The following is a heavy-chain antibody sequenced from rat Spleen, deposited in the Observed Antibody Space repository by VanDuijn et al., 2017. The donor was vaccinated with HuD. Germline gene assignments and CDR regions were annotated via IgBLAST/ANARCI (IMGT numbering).Heavy chain of an antibody. V-gene: IGHV5-22*01. D-gene: IGHD1-3*01. Sequence: EVQLVESGGGLVQPGRSLKLSCAASGFTFSNYYMAWVRQAPKKGLEWVASISYEGSSTYYGDSVKGRFTISRDNAKSTLYLQMNSLRSEDTATYYCARHGPWAMDAWGQGVMVTVSS. J-gene: IGHJ2*01. CDR2: ISYEGSST. CDR1: GFTFSNYY. CDR3: ARHGPWAMDA.